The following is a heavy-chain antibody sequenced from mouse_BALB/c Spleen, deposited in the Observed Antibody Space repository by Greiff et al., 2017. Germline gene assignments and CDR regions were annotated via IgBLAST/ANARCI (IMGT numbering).Heavy chain of an antibody. CDR2: IYPGRGIT. CDR3: SRGRMDY. CDR1: GYTFTSYW. J-gene: IGHJ4*01. Sequence: VKLMESGAELVKPGASVKMSCKASGYTFTSYWINWVKQRPGQGLEWIGDIYPGRGITNYNEKFKSKATLTLDTSSSTAYMELSSLTSEDSAVYYCSRGRMDYWGQGTSVTVSS. V-gene: IGHV1-55*01.